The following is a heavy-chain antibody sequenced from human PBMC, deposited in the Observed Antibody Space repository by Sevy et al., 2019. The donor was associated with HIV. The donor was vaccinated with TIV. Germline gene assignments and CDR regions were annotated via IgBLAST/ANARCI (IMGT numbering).Heavy chain of an antibody. CDR1: GFTFSSYG. D-gene: IGHD2-8*01. Sequence: GGSLRLSCAASGFTFSSYGMHWVRQAPGKGLEWVAVISYDGSNKYYADSVKGRFTISRDNSKNTRYLQMNSLRAEDTAVYYCAKNRGYCTNGVCPKYYYYGMDVWGQGTTVTVSS. V-gene: IGHV3-30*18. CDR3: AKNRGYCTNGVCPKYYYYGMDV. J-gene: IGHJ6*02. CDR2: ISYDGSNK.